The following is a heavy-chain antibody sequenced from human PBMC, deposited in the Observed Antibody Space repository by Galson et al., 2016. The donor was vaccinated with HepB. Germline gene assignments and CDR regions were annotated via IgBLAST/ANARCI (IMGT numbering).Heavy chain of an antibody. CDR2: MNPNSGNT. V-gene: IGHV1-8*01. Sequence: SVKVSCKASGYTFTSYDINWVRQATGQGLEWMGWMNPNSGNTGYAQKFQGRVTMTRNTSIRPAYRELSSLRSEDTAVYYCARGAALIVATYDYWGQGTLVTVSS. CDR3: ARGAALIVATYDY. J-gene: IGHJ4*02. D-gene: IGHD5-12*01. CDR1: GYTFTSYD.